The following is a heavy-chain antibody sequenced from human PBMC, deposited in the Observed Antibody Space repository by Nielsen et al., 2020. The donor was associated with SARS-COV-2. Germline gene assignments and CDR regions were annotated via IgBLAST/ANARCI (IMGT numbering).Heavy chain of an antibody. D-gene: IGHD1-26*01. CDR2: IIPIFGTA. Sequence: SVKVSCKASGGTFSSYAISWVRQAPGQGLEWMGGIIPIFGTASYAQKFQGRVTITADESTSTAYMELSSLRSEDTAVYYCARDGSGSYSYYYYGMDVWGQGTTVTVSS. CDR3: ARDGSGSYSYYYYGMDV. V-gene: IGHV1-69*13. J-gene: IGHJ6*02. CDR1: GGTFSSYA.